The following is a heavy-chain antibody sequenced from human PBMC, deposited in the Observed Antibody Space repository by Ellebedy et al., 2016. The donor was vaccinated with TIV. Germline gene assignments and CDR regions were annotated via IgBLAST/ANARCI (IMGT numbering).Heavy chain of an antibody. CDR2: IDPSDSYT. CDR1: GYSFTSHW. Sequence: GESLKISCKGSGYSFTSHWIGWVRQMPGKGLEWMGRIDPSDSYTNYSPSFQGHVTISADKSISTAYLQWSSLKASDTAIYYCARHMNTAMTNDYWGQGTLVTVSS. V-gene: IGHV5-10-1*01. D-gene: IGHD5-18*01. CDR3: ARHMNTAMTNDY. J-gene: IGHJ4*02.